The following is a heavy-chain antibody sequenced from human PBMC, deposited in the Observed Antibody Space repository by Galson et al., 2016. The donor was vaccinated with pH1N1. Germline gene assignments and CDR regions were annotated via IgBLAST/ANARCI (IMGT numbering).Heavy chain of an antibody. J-gene: IGHJ6*03. CDR3: ARGPHTITFSRPGVYYSNMDV. Sequence: ETLSLTCTVYSGSLSGFYWSWIRQPPGKGLEWIGEITHTGNTNYNPSLESRVTVSVDTSKNQFSLNLTSVTAAETAVYFCARGPHTITFSRPGVYYSNMDVWGKGTTVPVSS. CDR1: SGSLSGFY. D-gene: IGHD3-9*01. V-gene: IGHV4-34*01. CDR2: ITHTGNT.